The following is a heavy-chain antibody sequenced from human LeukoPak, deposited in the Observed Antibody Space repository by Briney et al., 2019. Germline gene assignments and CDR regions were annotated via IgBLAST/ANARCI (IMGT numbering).Heavy chain of an antibody. Sequence: SETLSLTCNVSGYSITSGYYWGWIRQPPGKGLEWIGSMYHSGNPQYNPSLKSRVTISVDTSKNQVSLNLSSVTAADTAVYYCAREINDILTGYFDYWGQGTLVTVSS. CDR2: MYHSGNP. CDR3: AREINDILTGYFDY. V-gene: IGHV4-38-2*02. D-gene: IGHD3-9*01. J-gene: IGHJ4*02. CDR1: GYSITSGYY.